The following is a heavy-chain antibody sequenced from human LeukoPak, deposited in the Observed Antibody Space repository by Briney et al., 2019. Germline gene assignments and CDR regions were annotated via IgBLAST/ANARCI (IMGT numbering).Heavy chain of an antibody. CDR1: GGSMSNYY. Sequence: SETLSLTCTVSGGSMSNYYWYWIRQPAGMGLEWIGRIHTSGSTNYNPSLKSRVTISVDTSKNQFSLKLSSVTAADTAVYYCARLWSGYSPRYYYYGMDVWGQGTTVTVSS. CDR3: ARLWSGYSPRYYYYGMDV. D-gene: IGHD3-3*01. J-gene: IGHJ6*02. V-gene: IGHV4-4*07. CDR2: IHTSGST.